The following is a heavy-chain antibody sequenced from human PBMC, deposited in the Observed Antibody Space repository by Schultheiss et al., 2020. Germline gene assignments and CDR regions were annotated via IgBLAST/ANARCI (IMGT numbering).Heavy chain of an antibody. Sequence: ASVKVSCKVSGYTLTELSMHWVRQAPGKGLEWMGWMNPNSGGTNYAQKFQGRVTMTRNTSISTAYMELSSLRSEDTAVYYCARVTAVTTWYYYYGMDVWGKGTTVTVSS. CDR2: MNPNSGGT. V-gene: IGHV1-2*02. D-gene: IGHD4-17*01. CDR1: GYTLTELS. CDR3: ARVTAVTTWYYYYGMDV. J-gene: IGHJ6*04.